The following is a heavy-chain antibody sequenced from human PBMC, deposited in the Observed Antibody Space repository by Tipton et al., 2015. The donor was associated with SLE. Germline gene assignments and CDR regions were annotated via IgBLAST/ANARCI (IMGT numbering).Heavy chain of an antibody. V-gene: IGHV4-61*02. D-gene: IGHD2-2*01. CDR3: ARPKYQLLYFDL. Sequence: TLSLTCTVTGGSIISGSSYWSWIRQPAGKGLEWIGRIYTSGSTNYNPSLKSRVTISVDTSKNQFSLKLSSVTAADTAVYYCARPKYQLLYFDLWGRGTLVTVSS. CDR2: IYTSGST. J-gene: IGHJ2*01. CDR1: GGSIISGSSY.